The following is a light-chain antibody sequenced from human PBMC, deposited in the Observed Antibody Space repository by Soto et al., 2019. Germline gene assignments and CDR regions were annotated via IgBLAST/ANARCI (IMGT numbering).Light chain of an antibody. CDR1: QTISSN. V-gene: IGKV3-15*01. CDR3: QQYNNWPRE. Sequence: EILMTQSPATLSVSPGERVTLSCRASQTISSNLAWYQQKPGQAPRLLIYGSSIRATGISARFSGSGSGAEFTLTISSLQSEDLAVYYCQQYNNWPREFGQGTKVDIK. CDR2: GSS. J-gene: IGKJ1*01.